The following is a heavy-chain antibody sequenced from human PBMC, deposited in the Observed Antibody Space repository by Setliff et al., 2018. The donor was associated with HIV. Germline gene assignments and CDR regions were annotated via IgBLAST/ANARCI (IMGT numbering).Heavy chain of an antibody. V-gene: IGHV4-39*01. CDR2: IYYTGST. Sequence: SETLSLTCTVSGGSISNSRYYWGWIRQPPGKGLEWIGSIYYTGSTYYNPSLKSRVAISVDTSENQFSLKLNSVTAADTAVYYRARRGRDGVFIMFATGFDPWGQGALVTVSS. CDR3: ARRGRDGVFIMFATGFDP. CDR1: GGSISNSRYY. D-gene: IGHD2-8*01. J-gene: IGHJ5*02.